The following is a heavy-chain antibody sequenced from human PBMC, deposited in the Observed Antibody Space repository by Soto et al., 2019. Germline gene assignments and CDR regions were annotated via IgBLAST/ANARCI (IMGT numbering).Heavy chain of an antibody. CDR1: GFSFVSYW. Sequence: LRLSCAASGFSFVSYWMHWVRQVPGEGLAWVSRINGNADNSDYADSVKGRFTISRDNAMNRLYLQMDSLRADDTGVYYCVRDFRGAVAGSEVDHWGQGTLVTVSS. CDR3: VRDFRGAVAGSEVDH. CDR2: INGNADNS. V-gene: IGHV3-74*01. J-gene: IGHJ4*02. D-gene: IGHD6-19*01.